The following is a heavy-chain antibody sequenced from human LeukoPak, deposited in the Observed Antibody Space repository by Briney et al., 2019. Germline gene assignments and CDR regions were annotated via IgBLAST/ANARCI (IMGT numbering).Heavy chain of an antibody. Sequence: GRTLRLSCAASGFSFSSYGMNWVRQAPGKGLEWVSGISGSGGRTYYADSVKGRFTISRDNAKNTLYLQMNSLRAEDTAVYYCARVPFTYDSSGYYGNWFDPWGQGTLVTVSS. CDR2: ISGSGGRT. D-gene: IGHD3-22*01. CDR1: GFSFSSYG. J-gene: IGHJ5*02. V-gene: IGHV3-23*01. CDR3: ARVPFTYDSSGYYGNWFDP.